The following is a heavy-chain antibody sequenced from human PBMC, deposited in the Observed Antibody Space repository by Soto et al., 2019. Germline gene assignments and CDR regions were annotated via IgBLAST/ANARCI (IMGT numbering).Heavy chain of an antibody. Sequence: ASVKVSCKASGYTFSAYALHWVRQAPGQRLEWMGWINGGTGYTRYSQKFQARVTITRDTSASTAYVELTSLRSEDTAVYYCASGPGAVTGPSHYYGMDVWGPGTTVTVAS. J-gene: IGHJ6*02. CDR1: GYTFSAYA. CDR3: ASGPGAVTGPSHYYGMDV. D-gene: IGHD6-19*01. V-gene: IGHV1-3*01. CDR2: INGGTGYT.